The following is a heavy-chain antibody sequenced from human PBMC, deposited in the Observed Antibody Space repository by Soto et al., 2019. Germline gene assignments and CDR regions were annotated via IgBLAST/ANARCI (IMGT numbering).Heavy chain of an antibody. CDR2: IYYSGST. Sequence: QVQLQESGPGLVKPSETLSLPCTVSGGSISSYYWSWIRQPPGKGLEWIGYIYYSGSTNYNPSPKSRVTISVDTSKNQFSLKLSSVTAADTAVYYCARYYRGGSCFDYWGQGTLVTVSS. V-gene: IGHV4-59*01. J-gene: IGHJ4*02. CDR1: GGSISSYY. CDR3: ARYYRGGSCFDY. D-gene: IGHD2-15*01.